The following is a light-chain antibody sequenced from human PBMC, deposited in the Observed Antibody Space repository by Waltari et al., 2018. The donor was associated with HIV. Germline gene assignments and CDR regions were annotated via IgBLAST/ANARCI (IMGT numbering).Light chain of an antibody. J-gene: IGKJ3*01. Sequence: IQMTQSPSSLSASVGDRGTIPCRASQRISSFFRCCQQKPGKAPKVLIFDSSTLQSGVPSRFSGSGSGTEFTLTISYLQPDDFASYFCQQSYRTPLTFGPGTKVDIK. CDR3: QQSYRTPLT. V-gene: IGKV1-39*01. CDR2: DSS. CDR1: QRISSF.